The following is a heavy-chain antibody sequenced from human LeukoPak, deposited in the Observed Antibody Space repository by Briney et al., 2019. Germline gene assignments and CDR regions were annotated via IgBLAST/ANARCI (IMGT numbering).Heavy chain of an antibody. V-gene: IGHV1-18*01. CDR1: GYTFTSYG. D-gene: IGHD6-19*01. J-gene: IGHJ4*02. CDR3: ASQYSSGHFTYYFDY. Sequence: ASVQVSCKASGYTFTSYGISWVRQAPGQGLEWMGWVSGYNGNTKYAQKFQGRVTMTTDTSRVTMTTDTSTSTLELRSLRFDDTAVYYCASQYSSGHFTYYFDYWGQGTLVTVSS. CDR2: VSGYNGNT.